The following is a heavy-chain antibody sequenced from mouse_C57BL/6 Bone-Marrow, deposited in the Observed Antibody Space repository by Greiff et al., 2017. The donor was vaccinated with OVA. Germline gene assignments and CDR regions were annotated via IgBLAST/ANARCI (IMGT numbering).Heavy chain of an antibody. J-gene: IGHJ2*01. D-gene: IGHD1-1*01. CDR3: AINYYGSSYVLDY. V-gene: IGHV5-6*01. Sequence: EVQLQESGGDLVKPGGSLKLSCAASGFTFSSYGMSWVRQTPDKRLEWVATISSGGSYTYYPDSVKGRFTISRDNDKNTLYLQMSSLKSEDTAMYYCAINYYGSSYVLDYWGQGTTLTVSS. CDR1: GFTFSSYG. CDR2: ISSGGSYT.